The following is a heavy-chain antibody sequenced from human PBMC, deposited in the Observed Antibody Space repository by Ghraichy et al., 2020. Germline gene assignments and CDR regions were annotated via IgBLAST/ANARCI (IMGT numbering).Heavy chain of an antibody. CDR2: IYHSGST. CDR3: AREVPYQFLEWVIYYGDAFDI. Sequence: SETLSLTCTVSGYSISSGYYWGWIRQPPGKGLEWIGSIYHSGSTYYNPSLKSRVTISVDTSKNQFSLKLSSVTAADTAVYYCAREVPYQFLEWVIYYGDAFDIWGQGTMVTVSS. CDR1: GYSISSGYY. D-gene: IGHD3-3*01. V-gene: IGHV4-38-2*02. J-gene: IGHJ3*02.